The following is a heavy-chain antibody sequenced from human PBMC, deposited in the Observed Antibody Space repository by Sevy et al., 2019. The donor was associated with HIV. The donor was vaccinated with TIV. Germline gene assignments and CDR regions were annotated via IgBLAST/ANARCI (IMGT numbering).Heavy chain of an antibody. CDR1: GGSISSSY. Sequence: SETLSLTCTGSGGSISSSYWNWIRQAPGKGLEWIGYIYHTGNAKYNPSLKSRVTISIDTSKKQFSLKLTSENAADTAVYYCARGYALGIHYGMDVWGQGTTVTVSS. V-gene: IGHV4-59*01. D-gene: IGHD1-1*01. J-gene: IGHJ6*02. CDR3: ARGYALGIHYGMDV. CDR2: IYHTGNA.